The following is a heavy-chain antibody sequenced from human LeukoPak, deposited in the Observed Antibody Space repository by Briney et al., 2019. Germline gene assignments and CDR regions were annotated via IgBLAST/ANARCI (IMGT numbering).Heavy chain of an antibody. J-gene: IGHJ5*02. V-gene: IGHV1-2*02. CDR2: INPNSGGT. Sequence: ASVKVSCKASGYSFTGYYVHWVRQAPGQGLEWMGWINPNSGGTNYAQKFQGRVSMTRDTSITTTYMELSRLISVDSAVYYCARDRLYYGSGSINWFDPWGQGTLVTVSS. D-gene: IGHD3-10*01. CDR3: ARDRLYYGSGSINWFDP. CDR1: GYSFTGYY.